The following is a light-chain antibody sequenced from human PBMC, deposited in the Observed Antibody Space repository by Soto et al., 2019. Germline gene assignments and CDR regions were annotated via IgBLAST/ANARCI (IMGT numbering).Light chain of an antibody. CDR2: EGT. J-gene: IGLJ1*01. CDR1: TSDVGGYNL. V-gene: IGLV2-23*01. Sequence: QSVLTQPASVSGSPGQSITISCSGTTSDVGGYNLVSWYQQHTAKAPKLLIYEGTQRPSGVSSRFSGSKSGNTASLTISGLQADDGADYYCCSYASSSSYVFGAGNKV. CDR3: CSYASSSSYV.